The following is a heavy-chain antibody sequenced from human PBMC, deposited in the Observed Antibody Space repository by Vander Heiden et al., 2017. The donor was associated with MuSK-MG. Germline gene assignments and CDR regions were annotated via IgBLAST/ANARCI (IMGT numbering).Heavy chain of an antibody. Sequence: EVQLLESGGGLVQPGGSLRLSCSASGFPFRSYAMSWVRQAPGKGLEWVSAISGSGGSTYYADSVKGRFTISRDNSKNTLYLQMNSLRAEDTAVYYCANSPTPFSIAPDWGYWGQGTLVTVSS. J-gene: IGHJ4*02. CDR3: ANSPTPFSIAPDWGY. CDR1: GFPFRSYA. V-gene: IGHV3-23*01. D-gene: IGHD6-6*01. CDR2: ISGSGGST.